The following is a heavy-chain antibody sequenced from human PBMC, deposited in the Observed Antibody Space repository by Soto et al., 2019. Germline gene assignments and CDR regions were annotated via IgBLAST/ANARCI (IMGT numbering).Heavy chain of an antibody. CDR2: INGDGRST. Sequence: GGSLRLSCAASGFTFSNYWMHWVRQAPGKXLVWVSRINGDGRSTSYADSAKGRFTISRDNAKNTLYLQLNSLRAEDTAVYYCASTTIFGVVIGPGYYYGMDVWGQGTTVTVSS. CDR3: ASTTIFGVVIGPGYYYGMDV. D-gene: IGHD3-3*01. V-gene: IGHV3-74*01. J-gene: IGHJ6*02. CDR1: GFTFSNYW.